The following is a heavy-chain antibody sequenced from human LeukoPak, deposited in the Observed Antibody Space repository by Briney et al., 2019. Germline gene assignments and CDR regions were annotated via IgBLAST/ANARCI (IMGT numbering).Heavy chain of an antibody. J-gene: IGHJ3*02. CDR2: ISYDGGNK. D-gene: IGHD5-18*01. CDR3: AKVFRGYSYGYYAFDI. Sequence: RGSLRLSCAASGFTFSSYGMHWVRQAPGKGLEWVAVISYDGGNKYYADSVKGRLTISRANSKNTLYLQMNSLRAEDTAVYYCAKVFRGYSYGYYAFDIRGQGTMVTVSS. CDR1: GFTFSSYG. V-gene: IGHV3-30*18.